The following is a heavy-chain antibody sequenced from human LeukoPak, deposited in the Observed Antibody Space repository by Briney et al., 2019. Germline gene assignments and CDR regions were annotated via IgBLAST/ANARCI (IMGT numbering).Heavy chain of an antibody. CDR3: ARVKVSSFRITYYFDY. CDR1: GYTFTSYG. D-gene: IGHD6-13*01. CDR2: ISAYNGNA. V-gene: IGHV1-18*01. J-gene: IGHJ4*02. Sequence: ASVKVSSKASGYTFTSYGISWVRQAPGQGLEWMGWISAYNGNANYAQKLQGRVTMTTDTSTSTAYMELRSLRSDDTAVYYCARVKVSSFRITYYFDYWGQGTLVTVSS.